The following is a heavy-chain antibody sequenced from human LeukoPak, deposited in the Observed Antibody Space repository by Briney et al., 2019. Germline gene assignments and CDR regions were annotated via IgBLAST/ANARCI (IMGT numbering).Heavy chain of an antibody. CDR1: GYTFTGYY. CDR3: ARVPRGTTVIFDY. J-gene: IGHJ4*02. D-gene: IGHD4-17*01. Sequence: EASVKVSCKASGYTFTGYYMHWVRQAPGQGLEWMGWINPNSGGTNYAQKFQGRVTMTRDTSISTAYMELSRLRSDDTAVYYCARVPRGTTVIFDYWGQGTLVTVSS. V-gene: IGHV1-2*02. CDR2: INPNSGGT.